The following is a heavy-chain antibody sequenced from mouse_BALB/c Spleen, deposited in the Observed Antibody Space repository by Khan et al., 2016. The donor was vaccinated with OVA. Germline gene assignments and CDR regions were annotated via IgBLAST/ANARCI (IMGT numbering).Heavy chain of an antibody. V-gene: IGHV5-17*02. J-gene: IGHJ2*01. D-gene: IGHD4-1*01. CDR2: ISSGSSTI. Sequence: EVELVESGGGLVQPGGSRKLSCAASGFTFSRFGMHWVRQAPEKGLEWVAYISSGSSTIYYADTVKGRVTITRDNPKNTRFLQMTSLRSEDTAMYYCARDSNVDYWGQGTTLTVSS. CDR3: ARDSNVDY. CDR1: GFTFSRFG.